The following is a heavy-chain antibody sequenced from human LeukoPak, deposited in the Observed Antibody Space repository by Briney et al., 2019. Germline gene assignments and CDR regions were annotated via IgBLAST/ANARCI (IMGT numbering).Heavy chain of an antibody. J-gene: IGHJ6*02. CDR2: INPNSGGT. D-gene: IGHD4-23*01. V-gene: IGHV1-2*02. Sequence: ASVKVSCKASGYTFTGYYMHWVRQAPGQGLEWMGWINPNSGGTNYAQKFQGRVNMTRDTSISTAYMELSRLRSDDTLVQYRASTVVTSYGMVVWGRATTVTVCS. CDR3: ASTVVTSYGMVV. CDR1: GYTFTGYY.